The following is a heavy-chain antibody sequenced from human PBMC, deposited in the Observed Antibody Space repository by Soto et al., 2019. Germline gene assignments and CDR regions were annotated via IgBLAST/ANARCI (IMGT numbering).Heavy chain of an antibody. CDR2: INPSGGST. Sequence: ASVKVSCKASGYTLTRYYMHWVRQAPGQGLEWMGIINPSGGSTSYSQKFQGRVTMTSDTSTSTVYMELSSLRSEDTAVYYCARDPVHADGGYWGQGTLVTVS. CDR1: GYTLTRYY. CDR3: ARDPVHADGGY. V-gene: IGHV1-46*01. J-gene: IGHJ4*02. D-gene: IGHD1-1*01.